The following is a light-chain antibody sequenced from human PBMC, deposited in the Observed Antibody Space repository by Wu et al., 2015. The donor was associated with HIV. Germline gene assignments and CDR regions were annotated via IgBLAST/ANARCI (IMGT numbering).Light chain of an antibody. V-gene: IGKV3-11*01. J-gene: IGKJ4*01. CDR3: QQRSNWLRGLT. Sequence: EVVLTQSPATLSLSPGERATLSCRASQSVSSYLAWYQQKPGQAPRLLIYDASNRATGIPARFSGSGSGTDFTLTISSLEPEDFAVYYCQQRSNWLRGLTFGGGTEGGDQT. CDR1: QSVSSY. CDR2: DAS.